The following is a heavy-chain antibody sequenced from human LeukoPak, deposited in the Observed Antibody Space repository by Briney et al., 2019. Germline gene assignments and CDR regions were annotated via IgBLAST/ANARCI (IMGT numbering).Heavy chain of an antibody. CDR2: ISGSGGST. CDR1: GFTFSSYA. D-gene: IGHD4-17*01. Sequence: KTGGSLRLSCAASGFTFSSYAMSWVLHAPGKGLEWVSAISGSGGSTYYADSVKGRFTISRDNSKNTLYLQMNSLRAEDTAVYYCAKAYGDYSNPFDYWGQGTLVTVSS. CDR3: AKAYGDYSNPFDY. J-gene: IGHJ4*02. V-gene: IGHV3-23*01.